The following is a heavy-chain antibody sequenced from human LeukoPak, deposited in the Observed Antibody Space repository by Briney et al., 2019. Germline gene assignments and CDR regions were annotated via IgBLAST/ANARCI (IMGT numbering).Heavy chain of an antibody. V-gene: IGHV3-53*01. CDR1: GFTFSDYH. CDR3: ARNDRGAFDI. J-gene: IGHJ3*02. D-gene: IGHD3-22*01. Sequence: PGGSLRLSCVATGFTFSDYHMIWLRRAPGKGLEWVSVISSGGNTYYTDSVKGRFTISRDNSKNTLYLQMSSLRVEDTAVYYCARNDRGAFDIWGQGTMVTVSS. CDR2: ISSGGNT.